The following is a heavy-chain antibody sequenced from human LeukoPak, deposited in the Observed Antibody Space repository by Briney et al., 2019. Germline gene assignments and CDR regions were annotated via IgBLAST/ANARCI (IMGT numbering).Heavy chain of an antibody. Sequence: PGGSLRLSCAASGFTFDDYAMHWVRQAPGKGLEWVSGISWNSGSIGYADSVKGRFTISRDNAKNSLYLQMNSLRAEDTAVYYCARGHGYSGYDLDFDYWGQGTLVTVSS. J-gene: IGHJ4*02. D-gene: IGHD5-12*01. V-gene: IGHV3-9*01. CDR3: ARGHGYSGYDLDFDY. CDR2: ISWNSGSI. CDR1: GFTFDDYA.